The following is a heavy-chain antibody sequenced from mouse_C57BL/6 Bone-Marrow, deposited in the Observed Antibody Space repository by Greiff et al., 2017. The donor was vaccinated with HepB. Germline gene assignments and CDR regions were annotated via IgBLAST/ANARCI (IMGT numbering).Heavy chain of an antibody. CDR1: GYSITSGYY. CDR2: ISYDGSN. D-gene: IGHD2-4*01. CDR3: ARDQGIYYDYDEGFAY. Sequence: VQLQQSGPGLVKPSQSLSLTCSVTGYSITSGYYWNWIRQFPGNKLEWMGYISYDGSNNYNPSLKNRISITRDTSKNQFFLKLHSVTTEDTATYYCARDQGIYYDYDEGFAYWGQGTLVTVSA. J-gene: IGHJ3*01. V-gene: IGHV3-6*01.